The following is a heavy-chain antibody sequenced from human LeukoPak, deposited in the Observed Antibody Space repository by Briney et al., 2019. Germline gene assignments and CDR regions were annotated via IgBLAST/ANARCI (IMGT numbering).Heavy chain of an antibody. V-gene: IGHV3-23*01. CDR1: GFTFSSYA. CDR3: AKDFGDGYNSDLFDY. D-gene: IGHD5-24*01. Sequence: GGSLRLSCAASGFTFSSYAMSWVRQAPGKGLEWVSAISGSGGSTYYADSVKGRFTISRDNSKNTLYLQMNSLRAEDTAVYYCAKDFGDGYNSDLFDYWGQGTLVTVSS. J-gene: IGHJ4*02. CDR2: ISGSGGST.